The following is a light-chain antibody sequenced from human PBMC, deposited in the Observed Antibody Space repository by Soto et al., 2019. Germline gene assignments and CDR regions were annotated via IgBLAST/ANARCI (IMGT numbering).Light chain of an antibody. V-gene: IGKV1-5*01. CDR2: DAS. CDR3: QQYNNWPWT. Sequence: DIQMTQSPSTLSASVGDRVTITCRASQSISSWLAWYRQKPGKAPKLLIFDASNLESGVPSRFSGSGSGTEFTLTISSLQSEDFAVYYCQQYNNWPWTFGQGTRWIS. J-gene: IGKJ1*01. CDR1: QSISSW.